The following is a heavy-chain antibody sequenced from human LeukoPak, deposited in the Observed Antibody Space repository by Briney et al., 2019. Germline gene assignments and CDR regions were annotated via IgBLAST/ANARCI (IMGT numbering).Heavy chain of an antibody. CDR1: GGSISSSSYY. CDR3: ARVAWAGYSSSWYAPMRYFDL. J-gene: IGHJ2*01. V-gene: IGHV4-39*07. Sequence: PSETLSLTCTVSGGSISSSSYYWAWIRQPPGKGLEWIGSIYYGGSTYYNSSLKSRVTISVDTSKNQFSLKLSSVTAADTAVYYCARVAWAGYSSSWYAPMRYFDLWGRGTLVTVSS. D-gene: IGHD6-13*01. CDR2: IYYGGST.